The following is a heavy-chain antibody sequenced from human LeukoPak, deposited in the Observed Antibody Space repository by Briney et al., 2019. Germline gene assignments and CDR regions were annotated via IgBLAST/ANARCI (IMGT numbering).Heavy chain of an antibody. CDR2: ISGSGGST. CDR3: AKDHEHCGATSCYTYDF. CDR1: GFTFSSYA. V-gene: IGHV3-23*01. J-gene: IGHJ4*02. Sequence: PGGSLRLSCAASGFTFSSYAMSWVRKTPGKGLERVSVISGSGGSTFYADSVKGRFTISRDNSENTLSPQMNSLRAEDTAVYYCAKDHEHCGATSCYTYDFWGQGTPVTVSS. D-gene: IGHD2-2*02.